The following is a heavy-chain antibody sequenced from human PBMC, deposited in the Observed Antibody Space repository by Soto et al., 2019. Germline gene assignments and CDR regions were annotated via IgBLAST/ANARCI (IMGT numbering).Heavy chain of an antibody. CDR1: GCNFSGYA. J-gene: IGHJ4*01. CDR2: IDSSGGST. CDR3: ARRLLGATVTYFDY. D-gene: IGHD1-26*01. V-gene: IGHV3-23*01. Sequence: GGSLRLSCAASGCNFSGYAMGWVRQAQGKGLEWVSSIDSSGGSTYYADSVKGRFTMSRDKSKNTLYLQMNSLRAEDTAVYYCARRLLGATVTYFDYWGQGPLVTVSS.